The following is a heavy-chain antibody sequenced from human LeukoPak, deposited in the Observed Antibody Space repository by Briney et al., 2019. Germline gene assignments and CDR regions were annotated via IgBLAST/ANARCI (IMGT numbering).Heavy chain of an antibody. CDR2: ISTYNGNT. V-gene: IGHV1-18*01. CDR1: GYTFTSYD. CDR3: ARDEGGSSSSDY. J-gene: IGHJ4*02. D-gene: IGHD6-6*01. Sequence: ASVKVSCKASGYTFTSYDINWVRQATGQGLEWMGWISTYNGNTNYAQKLQGRVTMTTDTSTSTAYMELRSLRSDDTAVYYCARDEGGSSSSDYWGQGTLVTVSS.